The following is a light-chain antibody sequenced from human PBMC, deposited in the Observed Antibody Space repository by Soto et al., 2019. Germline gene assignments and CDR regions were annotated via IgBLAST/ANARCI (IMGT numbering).Light chain of an antibody. CDR2: DVN. V-gene: IGLV2-11*01. CDR1: SSDVGGYNY. J-gene: IGLJ1*01. Sequence: QSALTQPRSVSGSPGQSVTISCTGSSSDVGGYNYVSWYQQHPGKAPKLMIYDVNKRPSGVPDRFSGSKSGNTASLTISGLQAEDEADYYCCSYAGGSYVFGTGTKLTVL. CDR3: CSYAGGSYV.